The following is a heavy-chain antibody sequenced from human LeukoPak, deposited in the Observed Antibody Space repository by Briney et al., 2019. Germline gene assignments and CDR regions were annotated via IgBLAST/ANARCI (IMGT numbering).Heavy chain of an antibody. Sequence: GGSLRLSCAASGFTFTNYWMSWVRQAPGKGLEWVANIKQDGSEKHYVDSVKGRFTISRDNAQNSAYLQMNSLRAEDTAVYYCAKDLYSYGPDYWGQGTLVTVSS. V-gene: IGHV3-7*01. D-gene: IGHD5-18*01. CDR1: GFTFTNYW. CDR3: AKDLYSYGPDY. CDR2: IKQDGSEK. J-gene: IGHJ4*02.